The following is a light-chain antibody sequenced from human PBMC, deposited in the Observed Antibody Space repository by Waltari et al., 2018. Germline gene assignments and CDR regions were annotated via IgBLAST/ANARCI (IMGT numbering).Light chain of an antibody. V-gene: IGKV1-39*01. J-gene: IGKJ4*01. CDR2: AAS. Sequence: DIQMTQSPSSLSASVGDRVTITCRASQSINTYLNWYQQRQGKAPKLLIYAASSLQSGVPSRFSGSGSETDFTLTISSLQPEDFATYYCQQSYTTPPRTFGGGTRVEIK. CDR1: QSINTY. CDR3: QQSYTTPPRT.